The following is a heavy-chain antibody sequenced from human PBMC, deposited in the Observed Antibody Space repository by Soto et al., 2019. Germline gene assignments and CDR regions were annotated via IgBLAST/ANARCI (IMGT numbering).Heavy chain of an antibody. J-gene: IGHJ6*02. D-gene: IGHD6-19*01. V-gene: IGHV1-18*04. CDR3: ARDSEGPQWLASLGVNYYYNDLDV. CDR1: GYTFTSNG. CDR2: ISAKNGDT. Sequence: QVQLVQSGAEVKKPGASVKVSCRASGYTFTSNGISWVRQAPGQGLEWMGWISAKNGDTNYAHNLQGRVSMTTDTSTSTAYMELRSLRSDDTAVYYCARDSEGPQWLASLGVNYYYNDLDVWGQGTTVTVSS.